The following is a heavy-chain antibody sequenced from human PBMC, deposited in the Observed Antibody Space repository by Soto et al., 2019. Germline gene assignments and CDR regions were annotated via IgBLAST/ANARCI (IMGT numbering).Heavy chain of an antibody. D-gene: IGHD6-13*01. Sequence: EVQLVESGGGLVQPGGSLRLSCAASGFTFSSYSMNWVRQAPGKGLEWVSYISSSSSTIYYADSVKGRFTISRDNAKTSLYLQMNSLRAEDTAVYYWARHPERIAEIGWFDPWGQGTLVTVSS. CDR3: ARHPERIAEIGWFDP. J-gene: IGHJ5*02. V-gene: IGHV3-48*01. CDR1: GFTFSSYS. CDR2: ISSSSSTI.